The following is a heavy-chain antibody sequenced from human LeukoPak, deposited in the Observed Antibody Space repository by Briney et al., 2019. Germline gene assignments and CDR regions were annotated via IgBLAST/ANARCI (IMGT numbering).Heavy chain of an antibody. CDR2: ISAYNGNT. Sequence: ASVKVSCKASGGTFSSYAISWVRQAPGQGLEWMGWISAYNGNTNYAQKLQGRVTMTTDTSTSTAYMELRSLRSDDTAVYYCARDPGYYDFWSGTPGGADYWGQGTLVTVSS. CDR3: ARDPGYYDFWSGTPGGADY. V-gene: IGHV1-18*01. D-gene: IGHD3-3*01. CDR1: GGTFSSYA. J-gene: IGHJ4*02.